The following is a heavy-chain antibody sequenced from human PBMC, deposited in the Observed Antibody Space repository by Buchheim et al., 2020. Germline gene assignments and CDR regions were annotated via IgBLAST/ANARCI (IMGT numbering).Heavy chain of an antibody. CDR2: INPNSGGT. J-gene: IGHJ4*02. V-gene: IGHV1-2*04. CDR3: ARGPQEDTAMGPAQLPDY. CDR1: GYTFTGYY. Sequence: QVQLVQSGAEVKKPGASVKVSCKASGYTFTGYYMHWVRQAPGQGLEWMGWINPNSGGTNYAQKFQGWVTMTRDTSLSPAYMELSRLRSDDTAVYYCARGPQEDTAMGPAQLPDYWGQGTL. D-gene: IGHD5-18*01.